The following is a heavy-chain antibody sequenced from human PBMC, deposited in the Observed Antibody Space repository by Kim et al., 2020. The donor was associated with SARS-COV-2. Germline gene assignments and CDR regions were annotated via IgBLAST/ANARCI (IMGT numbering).Heavy chain of an antibody. CDR3: ATENAWRYDYGMDV. Sequence: ASVKVSCKVSGYTLTELSMHWVRQAPGKGLEWMGGFDPEDGETIYAQKFQGRVTMTEDTSTDTAYMELSSLISEDTAVYYCATENAWRYDYGMDVWGQGTTVTVSS. CDR2: FDPEDGET. D-gene: IGHD5-12*01. V-gene: IGHV1-24*01. J-gene: IGHJ6*02. CDR1: GYTLTELS.